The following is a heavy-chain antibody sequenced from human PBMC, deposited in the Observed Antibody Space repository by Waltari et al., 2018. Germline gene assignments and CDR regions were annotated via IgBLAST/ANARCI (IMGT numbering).Heavy chain of an antibody. J-gene: IGHJ6*02. CDR3: ARGDGYSSSWYSPHNYYYYYGMDV. V-gene: IGHV1-2*06. D-gene: IGHD6-13*01. CDR1: GGSISSSNW. Sequence: QVQLQESGPGLVKPSGTLSLTCAVSGGSISSSNWWSWVRQPPGKGLEWMGRINPNSGGTNYAQKVQGRVTMTRDTSISTAYMELSRLRSDDTAVYYCARGDGYSSSWYSPHNYYYYYGMDVWGQGTTVTVSS. CDR2: INPNSGGT.